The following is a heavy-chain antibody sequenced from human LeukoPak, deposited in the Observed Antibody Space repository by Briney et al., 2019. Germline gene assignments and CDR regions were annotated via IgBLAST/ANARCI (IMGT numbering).Heavy chain of an antibody. CDR1: GGSISSYY. CDR3: ARGGVGATNFDY. V-gene: IGHV4-59*01. D-gene: IGHD1-26*01. CDR2: IYYSGST. Sequence: SETLSLTCTVSGGSISSYYWSWIRQPPGKGLEGIWYIYYSGSTNYNPSLKSRVTISVDTYKNQFSLKLSSVTAADTAVYYCARGGVGATNFDYWGQGTLVTVSS. J-gene: IGHJ4*02.